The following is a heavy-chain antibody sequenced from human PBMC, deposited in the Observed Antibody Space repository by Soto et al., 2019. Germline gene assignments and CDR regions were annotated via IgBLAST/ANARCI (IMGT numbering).Heavy chain of an antibody. J-gene: IGHJ4*02. CDR3: ARDYHGGVDF. Sequence: EVQDVESGGGLVQPGGSLRLSCAASGFTFSRFWMSWVRQAPGKGLEWVANIKEDGSEEHYIDYVKGRFTIPRDNANTSLYLRMHSLLVEDTAIYYCARDYHGGVDFRGQGTLVSVSS. CDR1: GFTFSRFW. D-gene: IGHD2-2*01. V-gene: IGHV3-7*03. CDR2: IKEDGSEE.